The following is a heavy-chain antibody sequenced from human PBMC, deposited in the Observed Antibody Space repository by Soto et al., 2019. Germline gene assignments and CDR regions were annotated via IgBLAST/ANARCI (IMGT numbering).Heavy chain of an antibody. V-gene: IGHV2-5*02. CDR1: GFSLSTSGVG. CDR2: IYWDDDK. J-gene: IGHJ5*02. D-gene: IGHD2-2*01. CDR3: ARSDIVLGPAAMRGGWFDP. Sequence: QITLKESGPTLVKPTQTLTLTCTFSGFSLSTSGVGVGWIRQPPGKALEWLALIYWDDDKRYSPSLKSRLTMTTDASKNPVALTLTTMDPVDTAPYYCARSDIVLGPAAMRGGWFDPWGQVTLVTVSS.